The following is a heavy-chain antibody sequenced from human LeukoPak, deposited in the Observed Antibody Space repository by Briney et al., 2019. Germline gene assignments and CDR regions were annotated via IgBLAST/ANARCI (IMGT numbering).Heavy chain of an antibody. Sequence: SETLSLTCTVSGASISSGGYYWSWIRQPPGKGLEWIGHIYHSGSTYYNPSLKSRVIMLVDSSKNQFSLKLTSVTAADTAVYYCGARRAFDIWGQGTMVTVSS. V-gene: IGHV4-30-2*01. J-gene: IGHJ3*02. CDR2: IYHSGST. D-gene: IGHD6-6*01. CDR3: GARRAFDI. CDR1: GASISSGGYY.